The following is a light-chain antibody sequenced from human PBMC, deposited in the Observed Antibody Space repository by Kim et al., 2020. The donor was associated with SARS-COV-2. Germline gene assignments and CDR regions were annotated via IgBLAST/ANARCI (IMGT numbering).Light chain of an antibody. CDR1: ESISNW. V-gene: IGKV1-5*03. CDR3: LQSNSYWT. Sequence: SASVGDRVTITCRASESISNWLAWYQQKPGKAPNLLIYKASSLQSGVPSRFSGSGSGTEFTLTISSLQPDDFATYYCLQSNSYWTFGQGTKVEIK. J-gene: IGKJ1*01. CDR2: KAS.